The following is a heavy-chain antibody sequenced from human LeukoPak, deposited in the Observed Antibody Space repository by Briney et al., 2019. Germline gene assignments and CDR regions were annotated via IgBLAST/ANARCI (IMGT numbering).Heavy chain of an antibody. CDR1: GFTFSSYA. CDR2: MKSRSLGGTS. CDR3: MTDYLDDGY. D-gene: IGHD1-1*01. V-gene: IGHV3-15*01. Sequence: TGGSLRLSCSASGFTFSSYAMHWVRQAPGKGLGWVGRMKSRSLGGTSDCAAPVKGRFTISKDDSKNTLYLQMNSLRTEDTAIYYCMTDYLDDGYWGQGTLVTVSS. J-gene: IGHJ4*02.